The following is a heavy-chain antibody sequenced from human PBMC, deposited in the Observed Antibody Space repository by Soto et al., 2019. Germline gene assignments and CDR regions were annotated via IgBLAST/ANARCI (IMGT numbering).Heavy chain of an antibody. CDR2: LYSGGNT. CDR3: ALRRVAYADF. J-gene: IGHJ4*02. V-gene: IGHV3-53*01. CDR1: EFTVTNNE. Sequence: HPGGSLRLSCAASEFTVTNNEMSWVRQAPGKGLGWVSILYSGGNTYYADSVEGRFTISRDGSKNTLYLHMNSLRAEDTAVYYCALRRVAYADFWGQGTRVTVSS. D-gene: IGHD2-2*01.